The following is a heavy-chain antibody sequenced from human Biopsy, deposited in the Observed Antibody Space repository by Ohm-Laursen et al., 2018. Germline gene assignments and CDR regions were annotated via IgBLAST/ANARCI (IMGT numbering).Heavy chain of an antibody. J-gene: IGHJ4*02. Sequence: SDTLSLTCAVSGGSISSFYWTWIRRPPGKGPEWIGDISDSGSTNYKPSLKSRVIISVDTSKNQFSLKLSSVTAADTAVYYCARGRLRAVARFDYWGQGTLVTVSS. CDR2: ISDSGST. V-gene: IGHV4-59*12. CDR1: GGSISSFY. D-gene: IGHD6-19*01. CDR3: ARGRLRAVARFDY.